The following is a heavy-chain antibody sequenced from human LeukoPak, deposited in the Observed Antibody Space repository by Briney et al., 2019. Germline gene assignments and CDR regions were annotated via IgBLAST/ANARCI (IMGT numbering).Heavy chain of an antibody. D-gene: IGHD6-19*01. J-gene: IGHJ4*02. Sequence: SGGSLRLSCAASGFTFSSQWMHWVRQAPGKGLVWVSRINGDGRSTHYADSVEGRFTISRDNAKNTLYLQMNSLRADDTAVYYCAKGRSSGWYYFDYWGQGTLVTVSS. CDR2: INGDGRST. CDR3: AKGRSSGWYYFDY. V-gene: IGHV3-74*01. CDR1: GFTFSSQW.